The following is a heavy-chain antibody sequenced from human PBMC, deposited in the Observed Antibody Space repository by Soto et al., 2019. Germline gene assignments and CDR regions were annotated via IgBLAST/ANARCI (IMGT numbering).Heavy chain of an antibody. J-gene: IGHJ3*02. V-gene: IGHV1-58*01. D-gene: IGHD3-10*01. CDR1: GFTFTSSA. Sequence: SSVKVSCKASGFTFTSSAVQWVRQARGQRLEWIGWIVVGSGNTNYTQKFQERVTITRDMSTSTAYMELSSLRSEDTAVYYCAAVSSDFDAFDIWGQGTMVTVSS. CDR2: IVVGSGNT. CDR3: AAVSSDFDAFDI.